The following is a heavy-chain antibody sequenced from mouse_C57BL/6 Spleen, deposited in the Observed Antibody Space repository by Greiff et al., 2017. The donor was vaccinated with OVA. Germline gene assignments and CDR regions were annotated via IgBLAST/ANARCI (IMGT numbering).Heavy chain of an antibody. V-gene: IGHV1-39*01. CDR3: AGYGKSYWYFDV. CDR2: INPNYGTT. Sequence: EVKLVESGPELVKPGASVKISCKASGYSFTDYNMNWVKQSNGKSLEWIGVINPNYGTTSYNQKFKGKATLTVDQSSSTAYMQLNSLTSEDSAVNYCAGYGKSYWYFDVWGTGTTVTVSS. CDR1: GYSFTDYN. D-gene: IGHD2-1*01. J-gene: IGHJ1*03.